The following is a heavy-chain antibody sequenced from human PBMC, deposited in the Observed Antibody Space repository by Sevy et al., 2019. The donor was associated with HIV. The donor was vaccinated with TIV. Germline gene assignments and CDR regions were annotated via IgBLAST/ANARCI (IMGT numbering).Heavy chain of an antibody. D-gene: IGHD2-21*01. CDR3: ARGRGVLGSFAINWFDP. Sequence: GGSLRLSCAASGFTVSSSYMTWVRQPPGKGLEWVSVIYSGGSTYYVDSVKGGFSSFRDNSKNTVYLQMNNLRADDTAVYYFARGRGVLGSFAINWFDPWGQGALVTVSS. J-gene: IGHJ5*02. CDR1: GFTVSSSY. V-gene: IGHV3-53*01. CDR2: IYSGGST.